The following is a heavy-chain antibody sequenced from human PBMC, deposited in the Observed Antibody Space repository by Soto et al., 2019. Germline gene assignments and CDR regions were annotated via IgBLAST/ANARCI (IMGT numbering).Heavy chain of an antibody. CDR2: ISGSGGST. D-gene: IGHD5-12*01. J-gene: IGHJ3*02. CDR3: AKDLPIVATISDGFDI. V-gene: IGHV3-23*01. Sequence: GGSLKLSSAASGVTFSSSAMSWFRQARGKGLEWVSAISGSGGSTYYADSVKGRFTISRDNSKNTLYLQMNSLRAEDTAVYYCAKDLPIVATISDGFDIWGQGTMVAVSS. CDR1: GVTFSSSA.